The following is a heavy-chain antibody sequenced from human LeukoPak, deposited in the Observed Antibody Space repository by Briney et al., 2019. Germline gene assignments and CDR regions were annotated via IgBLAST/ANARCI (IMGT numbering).Heavy chain of an antibody. V-gene: IGHV3-11*01. Sequence: SGGSLRLSCATSGFTFSDYYMSWIRQAPGKGLEWASYISSSGSTIYYADSVKGRFTISRDNAKNSLYLQMNSLRAEDTAVYYCASSPIYCSGGSCYSPIWGQGTMVTVSS. CDR3: ASSPIYCSGGSCYSPI. J-gene: IGHJ3*02. D-gene: IGHD2-15*01. CDR2: ISSSGSTI. CDR1: GFTFSDYY.